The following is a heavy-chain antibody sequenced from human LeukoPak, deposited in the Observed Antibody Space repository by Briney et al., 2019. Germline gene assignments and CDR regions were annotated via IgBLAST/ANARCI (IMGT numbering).Heavy chain of an antibody. CDR3: ARSIQLWSYFDY. V-gene: IGHV1-2*02. CDR1: GYTFTGYY. Sequence: ASVKGSCKASGYTFTGYYMHWVRQAPGQALKWMGWINPNSGGTNYSQKFQGRVTMTRDTSISTAYMELSRLRSDDTAVYYCARSIQLWSYFDYWGQGTLVTVSS. D-gene: IGHD5-18*01. CDR2: INPNSGGT. J-gene: IGHJ4*02.